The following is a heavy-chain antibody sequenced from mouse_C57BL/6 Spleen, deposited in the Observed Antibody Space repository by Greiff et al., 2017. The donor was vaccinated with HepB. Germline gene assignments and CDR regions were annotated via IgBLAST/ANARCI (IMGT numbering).Heavy chain of an antibody. CDR2: INPNNGGT. J-gene: IGHJ4*01. CDR3: ARFLYYYGSDSYAMDY. CDR1: GYTFTDYN. Sequence: EVQLQQSGPELVKPGASVKIPCKASGYTFTDYNMDWVKQSHGKSLEWIGDINPNNGGTIYNQKFKGKATLTVDKSSSTAYMELRSLTSEDTAVYYCARFLYYYGSDSYAMDYWGQGTSVTVSS. D-gene: IGHD1-1*01. V-gene: IGHV1-18*01.